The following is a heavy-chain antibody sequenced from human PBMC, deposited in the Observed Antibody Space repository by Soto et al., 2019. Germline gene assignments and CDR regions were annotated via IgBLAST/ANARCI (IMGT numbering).Heavy chain of an antibody. D-gene: IGHD1-26*01. J-gene: IGHJ4*02. CDR1: GGTFSSYS. CDR3: ARDGGRHSGGIDY. Sequence: QVQLVQSGAEVKKPGSSVKVSGKPSGGTFSSYSINGVRRAPGQGLEWMGEIIPIFGTANYAQKFQGRVTITADESTSTAYMELSSLRSEDTAVYYCARDGGRHSGGIDYWGQGTLVTVSS. V-gene: IGHV1-69*01. CDR2: IIPIFGTA.